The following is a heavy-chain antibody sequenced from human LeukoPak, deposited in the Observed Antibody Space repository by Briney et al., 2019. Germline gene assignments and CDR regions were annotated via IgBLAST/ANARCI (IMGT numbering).Heavy chain of an antibody. CDR2: IYTSGST. D-gene: IGHD1-26*01. CDR1: GASISSYD. J-gene: IGHJ4*02. V-gene: IGHV4-4*07. CDR3: AGRRGKYSGSYNAFDY. Sequence: SETLSLTCTVSGASISSYDWSWIRQPAGNGLEWIGRIYTSGSTNYNPSLKSRVTMSVDTSKNQFSLKLSSVTAADTAVYYCAGRRGKYSGSYNAFDYWGQGTLVTVSS.